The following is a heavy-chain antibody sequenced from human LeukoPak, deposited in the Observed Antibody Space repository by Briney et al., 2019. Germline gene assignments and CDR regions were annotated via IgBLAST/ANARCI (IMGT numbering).Heavy chain of an antibody. D-gene: IGHD6-13*01. J-gene: IGHJ3*02. CDR2: ISWNSGSI. Sequence: GGSLRLSCAASGFTFSSYWMSWVRQAPGKGLEWVSGISWNSGSIGYADSVKGRFTISRDNAKNSLYLQMNSLRAEDMALYYCAKSLKYSSSWPDAFDIWGQGTMVTVSS. CDR1: GFTFSSYW. V-gene: IGHV3-9*03. CDR3: AKSLKYSSSWPDAFDI.